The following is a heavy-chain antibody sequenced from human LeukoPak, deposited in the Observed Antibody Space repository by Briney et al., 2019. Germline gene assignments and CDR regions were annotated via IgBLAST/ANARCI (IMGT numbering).Heavy chain of an antibody. CDR1: GFTFSSYA. CDR3: AREVPAAAVKAFDY. Sequence: GGSLRLSCAASGFTFSSYAMHWVRQAPGKGLEWVAVISYDGSNKYYADSVKGRFTISRDNSKNTLYLQMNSLRAEDTAVYYCAREVPAAAVKAFDYWGQGTLVTVSS. D-gene: IGHD6-13*01. V-gene: IGHV3-30-3*01. J-gene: IGHJ4*02. CDR2: ISYDGSNK.